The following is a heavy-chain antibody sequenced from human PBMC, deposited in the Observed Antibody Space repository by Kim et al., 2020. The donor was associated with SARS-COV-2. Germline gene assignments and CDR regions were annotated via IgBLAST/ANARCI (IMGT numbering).Heavy chain of an antibody. CDR3: SAGLGVVAAIFDH. D-gene: IGHD1-26*01. Sequence: SETLSLTCAVYGGSFSGYYWSWIRQPPGKGLEWIGEINHSGSTNYNPYLKSRVTISVDTSKNQFSLKLSSVTAADTAVYYCSAGLGVVAAIFDHWGQGTL. CDR1: GGSFSGYY. J-gene: IGHJ4*02. V-gene: IGHV4-34*01. CDR2: INHSGST.